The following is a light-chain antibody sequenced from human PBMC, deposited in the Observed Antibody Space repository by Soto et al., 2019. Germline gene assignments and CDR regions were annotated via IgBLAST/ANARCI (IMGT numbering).Light chain of an antibody. Sequence: EIVLTQSPATLSVSPGERVTLSCRASQSVDINLAWYQQKPGQAPRLLIYGASTRATDMPGRFRGSGAGAEFTLTISSLQSEDSAVYYCQQYRGWPRTVGQGTKVEIK. J-gene: IGKJ1*01. CDR2: GAS. V-gene: IGKV3-15*01. CDR3: QQYRGWPRT. CDR1: QSVDIN.